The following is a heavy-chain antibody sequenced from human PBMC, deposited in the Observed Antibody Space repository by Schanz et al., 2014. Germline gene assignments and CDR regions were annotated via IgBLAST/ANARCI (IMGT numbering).Heavy chain of an antibody. V-gene: IGHV3-23*04. D-gene: IGHD3-10*01. J-gene: IGHJ4*02. Sequence: EVQLVQSGGGLVQPGGSLRLSCAASGFVFRPFAMYWVRQAPGKGLEWVSAITGSGSKTYYADSVKGRFTIARDNSRNTLFLQMRNLRADDTARYDCAKGKSEVRGISLDYWGQGTMGVVSS. CDR2: ITGSGSKT. CDR3: AKGKSEVRGISLDY. CDR1: GFVFRPFA.